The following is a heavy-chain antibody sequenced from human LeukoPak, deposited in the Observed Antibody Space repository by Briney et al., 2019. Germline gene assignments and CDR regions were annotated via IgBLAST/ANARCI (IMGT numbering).Heavy chain of an antibody. CDR2: INPNSGGT. CDR1: GYTFTGYY. CDR3: ATLLKQWLVAGSGGFDY. Sequence: ASVKVSCKASGYTFTGYYMHWVRQAPGQGLEWMGWINPNSGGTNYAQKFQGRVTMTRDTSISTAYMELSSLRSEDTAVYYCATLLKQWLVAGSGGFDYWGQGTLVTVSS. V-gene: IGHV1-2*02. D-gene: IGHD6-19*01. J-gene: IGHJ4*02.